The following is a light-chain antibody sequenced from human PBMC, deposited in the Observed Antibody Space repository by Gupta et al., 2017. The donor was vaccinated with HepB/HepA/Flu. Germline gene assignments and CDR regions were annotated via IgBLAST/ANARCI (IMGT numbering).Light chain of an antibody. CDR2: ENN. J-gene: IGLJ3*02. Sequence: QSVFTQPPSVSAAPGQKVTISCSGSSSNIGTNTVSWYQHLPGTAPKLLICENNKRPSEIPDRFSGSKSGTSATLGITGLQTGDEADYYCATWDSGVGTWVFGGGTKLTV. CDR1: SSNIGTNT. V-gene: IGLV1-51*02. CDR3: ATWDSGVGTWV.